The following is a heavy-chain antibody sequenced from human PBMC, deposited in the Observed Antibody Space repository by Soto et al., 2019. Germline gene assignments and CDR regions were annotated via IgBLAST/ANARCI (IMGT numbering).Heavy chain of an antibody. V-gene: IGHV3-30*18. CDR2: ISYDVSNK. CDR1: GFTFSSYG. J-gene: IGHJ4*02. CDR3: AKEGGRYCSGGSCSVFDY. Sequence: QVQLVESGGGVVQPGRSLRLSCAASGFTFSSYGMHWVRQAPGKGLEWVAVISYDVSNKYYADSVKGRFTISRDNSKNTLYLQMNSLRSEDTAVYYCAKEGGRYCSGGSCSVFDYWGQGTLVTVSS. D-gene: IGHD2-15*01.